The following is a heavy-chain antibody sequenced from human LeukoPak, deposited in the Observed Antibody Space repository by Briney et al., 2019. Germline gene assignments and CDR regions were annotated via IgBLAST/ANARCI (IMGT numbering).Heavy chain of an antibody. J-gene: IGHJ5*02. Sequence: PSETLSLTCTDSGGSISSGSYYWSWIRQPAGKGLEWIGRIYTSGSTNYNPSLKSRVTISVDTSKNQFSLKLSSVTAADTAVYYCARSGLYCSGGSCRNWFDPWGQGTLVTVSS. CDR3: ARSGLYCSGGSCRNWFDP. CDR1: GGSISSGSYY. D-gene: IGHD2-15*01. CDR2: IYTSGST. V-gene: IGHV4-61*02.